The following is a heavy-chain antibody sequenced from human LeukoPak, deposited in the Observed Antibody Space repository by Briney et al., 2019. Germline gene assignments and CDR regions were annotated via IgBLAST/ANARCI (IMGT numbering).Heavy chain of an antibody. CDR2: ISSSSSYT. CDR3: ARVAGTTGDY. J-gene: IGHJ4*02. D-gene: IGHD1-1*01. CDR1: GFTFSDYY. V-gene: IGHV3-11*05. Sequence: PGGSLGLSCAASGFTFSDYYMSWIRQAPGKGLEWVSYISSSSSYTNYADSVKGRFTISRDNAKNSLYLQMNSLRAEDTAVYYCARVAGTTGDYWGQGTLVTVSS.